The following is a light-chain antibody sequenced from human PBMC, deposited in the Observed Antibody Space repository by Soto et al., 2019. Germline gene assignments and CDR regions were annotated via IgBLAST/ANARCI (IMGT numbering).Light chain of an antibody. CDR1: QGITNY. J-gene: IGKJ5*01. CDR3: QQLNSYPLT. Sequence: DIQLTQSPSFLSASVGDRVTISCRASQGITNYLAWYQKKVGKAPNLLIYGASILQSGVPSRFSGSGSGTEFTLTISSLQPEDFATYYCQQLNSYPLTFGQGTRLEIK. CDR2: GAS. V-gene: IGKV1-9*01.